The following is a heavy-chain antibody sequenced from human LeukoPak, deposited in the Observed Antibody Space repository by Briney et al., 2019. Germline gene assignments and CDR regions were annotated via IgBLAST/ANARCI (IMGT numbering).Heavy chain of an antibody. J-gene: IGHJ6*02. CDR1: GDSISGYY. CDR2: HYYSGST. D-gene: IGHD2-15*01. Sequence: PSETLSLTCTVSGDSISGYYWSWIRQTPGKGLEWIDYHYYSGSTNYNPSLKSRVTISVDTSKNQFSLKLSSVTAADTALYYCARGSPNYYYAMDVWGQGTTVTVSS. V-gene: IGHV4-59*01. CDR3: ARGSPNYYYAMDV.